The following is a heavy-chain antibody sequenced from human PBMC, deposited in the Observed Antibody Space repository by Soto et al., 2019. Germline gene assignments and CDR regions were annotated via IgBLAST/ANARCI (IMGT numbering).Heavy chain of an antibody. D-gene: IGHD3-3*01. Sequence: EVQLVESGGGLVKPGGSLRLSCAVSGFTSTNAWMSWVRQAPGKGLEWVGRINSKTDGGTTDYAAPVKGRFTISRDDSKSTLYLQMNSLKTEDTAVYYCTTVSTTTYYDFWSGYASMDVWGQGTTVTVSS. CDR3: TTVSTTTYYDFWSGYASMDV. CDR1: GFTSTNAW. V-gene: IGHV3-15*01. CDR2: INSKTDGGTT. J-gene: IGHJ6*02.